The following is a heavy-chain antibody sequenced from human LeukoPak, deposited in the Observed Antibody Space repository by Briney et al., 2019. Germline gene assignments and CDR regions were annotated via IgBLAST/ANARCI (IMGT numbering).Heavy chain of an antibody. J-gene: IGHJ4*02. CDR1: GGSFSTYA. D-gene: IGHD1-26*01. Sequence: GASVKVSCKSSGGSFSTYAINWVRQAPGQGFEWMGGIIPNFGTPHYAQNFQGRVTITADESTRTAYMEVNSLRSEDTAVYYCARDGGSPFDYWGQGTLVIVSS. CDR3: ARDGGSPFDY. V-gene: IGHV1-69*13. CDR2: IIPNFGTP.